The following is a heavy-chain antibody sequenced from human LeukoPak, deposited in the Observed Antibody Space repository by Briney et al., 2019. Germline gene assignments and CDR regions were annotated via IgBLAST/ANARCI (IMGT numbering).Heavy chain of an antibody. D-gene: IGHD3-10*01. CDR3: ARDPSRRGDFDY. J-gene: IGHJ4*02. V-gene: IGHV1-2*02. CDR2: VNPNSGGT. CDR1: GYTFTGYY. Sequence: ASVKVSCKASGYTFTGYYMHWVRQAPGQGLEWMGWVNPNSGGTDYAQKFQGRVTMTRDTSISTAYMELSRLRSDDTAVYYCARDPSRRGDFDYWGQGTLVTVSS.